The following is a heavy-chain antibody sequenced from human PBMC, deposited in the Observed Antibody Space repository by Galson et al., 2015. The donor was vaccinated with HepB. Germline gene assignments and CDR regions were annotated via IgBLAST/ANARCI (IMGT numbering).Heavy chain of an antibody. CDR3: ARVSQYWGSRHFDQ. CDR2: IYYSGYT. J-gene: IGHJ4*02. D-gene: IGHD2/OR15-2a*01. CDR1: GGSVSHYY. V-gene: IGHV4-59*02. Sequence: SETLSLTCTVSGGSVSHYYWGWIRQPPGKELTWIGYIYYSGYTKYNPSLKSRVAISIDTSKNEFSLNLTSVTAADTAFYYCARVSQYWGSRHFDQWGQGSLVTVSS.